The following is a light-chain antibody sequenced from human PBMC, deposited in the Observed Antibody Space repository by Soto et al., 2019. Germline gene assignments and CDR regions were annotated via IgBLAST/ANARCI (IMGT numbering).Light chain of an antibody. J-gene: IGKJ4*01. CDR2: GAS. CDR1: QSFHTNY. Sequence: EIVLTQSPGTLSLSPGERATLSCRASQSFHTNYLAWYQQRPGQAPRLLIYGASNRASGIPERFSGSGSWTDFPLTINRLEPEDSAVYFCQQYGSSPGFTFGGGTKIEIK. CDR3: QQYGSSPGFT. V-gene: IGKV3-20*01.